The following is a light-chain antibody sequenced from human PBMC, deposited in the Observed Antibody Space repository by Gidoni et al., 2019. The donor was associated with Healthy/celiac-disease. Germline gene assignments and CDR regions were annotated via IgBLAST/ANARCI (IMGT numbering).Light chain of an antibody. CDR3: QQYGSSPKYT. Sequence: EIVLTQSPGTLSLSPEERAPRSCRASQSVSSSYLAWYQQKPGQAPRLLIDGASSRATGIPDRFSGSGSGTDFTLTISRLEPEDFAVYYCQQYGSSPKYTFGQGTKLEIK. CDR1: QSVSSSY. CDR2: GAS. J-gene: IGKJ2*01. V-gene: IGKV3-20*01.